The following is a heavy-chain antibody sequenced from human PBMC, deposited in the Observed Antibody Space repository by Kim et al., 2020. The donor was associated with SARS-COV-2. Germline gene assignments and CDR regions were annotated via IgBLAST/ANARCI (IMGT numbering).Heavy chain of an antibody. V-gene: IGHV4-30-2*05. J-gene: IGHJ4*02. Sequence: YNPSLKRRVTISKDTSKNQFSLKLSSVTAADTAVYYCAREGRGGYGFFDYWGQGTLVTVSS. CDR3: AREGRGGYGFFDY. D-gene: IGHD5-12*01.